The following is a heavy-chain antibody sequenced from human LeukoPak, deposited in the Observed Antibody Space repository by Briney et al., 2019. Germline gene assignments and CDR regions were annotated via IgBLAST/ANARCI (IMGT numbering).Heavy chain of an antibody. J-gene: IGHJ6*03. CDR1: GFTFNSYS. V-gene: IGHV3-30*18. CDR2: ISYDGSNK. D-gene: IGHD5-12*01. Sequence: PGGSLRLSCAASGFTFNSYSMNWVRQAPGEGLKWVAGISYDGSNKYYADSVKGRFTISRDNSKNTLYLQMNSLKTDDTAVYYCAKEVDNYHMDVWGKGTTVTVSS. CDR3: AKEVDNYHMDV.